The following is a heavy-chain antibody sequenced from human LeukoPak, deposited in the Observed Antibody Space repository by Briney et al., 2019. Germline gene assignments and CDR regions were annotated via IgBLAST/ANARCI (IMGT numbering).Heavy chain of an antibody. Sequence: RTGGSLRLSCAASGFTFDEYGMTWVRHAPGKGLEWVCGINWSGESTGYADSVKGRFTISRDNAKNSLYLQMNSLRADDTATYYCARGGRGRWGQGTLVTVSS. CDR1: GFTFDEYG. D-gene: IGHD5-12*01. CDR2: INWSGEST. V-gene: IGHV3-20*04. CDR3: ARGGRGR. J-gene: IGHJ4*02.